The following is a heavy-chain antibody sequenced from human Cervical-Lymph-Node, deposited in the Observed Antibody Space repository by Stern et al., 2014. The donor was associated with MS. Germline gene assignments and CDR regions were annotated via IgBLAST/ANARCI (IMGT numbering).Heavy chain of an antibody. CDR2: IHPGDGET. Sequence: EVQLVESGVEVKKPGESLKISCKGSGYSFTNYWIGWVRQMPGKGLEWMGIIHPGDGETKYSPSFQGQGPISADRSITTAYLQWSSLKASDTAMYYCARRGDLGLETWFDSWGQGTLVTVSS. CDR3: ARRGDLGLETWFDS. CDR1: GYSFTNYW. V-gene: IGHV5-51*01. D-gene: IGHD7-27*01. J-gene: IGHJ5*01.